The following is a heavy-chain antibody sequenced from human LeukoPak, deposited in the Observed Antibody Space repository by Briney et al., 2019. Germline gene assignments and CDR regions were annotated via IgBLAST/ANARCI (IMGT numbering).Heavy chain of an antibody. D-gene: IGHD5-18*01. CDR3: ANSPDVDTAI. Sequence: PGGSLRLSCVASGFTFSNYWMHWVRQVPGKGPEWVSRINKDGSITNFADSVKGRFTISRDNSKNTLYLQMNSLRAEDTAVYYCANSPDVDTAIWGQGTLVTVSS. CDR2: INKDGSIT. CDR1: GFTFSNYW. V-gene: IGHV3-74*01. J-gene: IGHJ4*02.